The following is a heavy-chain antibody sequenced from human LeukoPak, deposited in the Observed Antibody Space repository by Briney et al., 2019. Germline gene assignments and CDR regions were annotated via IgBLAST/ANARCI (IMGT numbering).Heavy chain of an antibody. CDR1: GFTFSSYS. D-gene: IGHD6-13*01. V-gene: IGHV3-21*01. Sequence: PGGSLRLSCAASGFTFSSYSMNWVRQAPGKGLEWVSSISSSSSYIYYADSVKGRFTISRDNAKNSLYLQMNSLRAEDTAVYYCARDWIAAAGTKDYYFDYWGQGTLVTVSS. CDR3: ARDWIAAAGTKDYYFDY. CDR2: ISSSSSYI. J-gene: IGHJ4*02.